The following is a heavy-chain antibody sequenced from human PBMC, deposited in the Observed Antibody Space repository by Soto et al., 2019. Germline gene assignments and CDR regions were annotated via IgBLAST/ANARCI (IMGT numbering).Heavy chain of an antibody. V-gene: IGHV4-59*01. CDR1: GVSISRYY. CDR3: ARADYGDLDY. Sequence: TSETLSLTCTVSGVSISRYYWTWIRQPPGKGLEWIGYISGSTNYNPSLKSRVTISADTSKNQFSLKMTSVTAADTAVYYCARADYGDLDYWGQGTLVTVSS. D-gene: IGHD4-17*01. J-gene: IGHJ4*02. CDR2: ISGST.